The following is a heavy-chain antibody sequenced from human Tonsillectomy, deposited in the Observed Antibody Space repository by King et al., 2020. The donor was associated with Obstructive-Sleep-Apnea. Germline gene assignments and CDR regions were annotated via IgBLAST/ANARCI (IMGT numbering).Heavy chain of an antibody. CDR1: GFTFSSYA. CDR2: ISSNGGST. Sequence: VQLVESGGGLVQPGGSLRLSCSASGFTFSSYAMHWVRQAPGKGLEYVSAISSNGGSTYYADSVKGRFTISRDNSKNTLYLQMSSLRAEDTAVYYCVQDGDYDFWSGYYYFDYWGQGTLVTVSS. CDR3: VQDGDYDFWSGYYYFDY. J-gene: IGHJ4*02. D-gene: IGHD3-3*01. V-gene: IGHV3-64D*09.